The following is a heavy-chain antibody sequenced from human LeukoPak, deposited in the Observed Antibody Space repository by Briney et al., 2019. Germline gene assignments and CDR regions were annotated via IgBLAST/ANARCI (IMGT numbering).Heavy chain of an antibody. Sequence: GGSLRLSCAASGFTFDDYAMHWVRQAPGKGLEWVSGISWNSGSIGYADSVKGRFTISRDNAKNSLYLQMNSLRAEDTALYYCAKAHSSWHYYFDYWGQGTLVTVSS. D-gene: IGHD6-13*01. V-gene: IGHV3-9*01. CDR1: GFTFDDYA. CDR3: AKAHSSWHYYFDY. J-gene: IGHJ4*02. CDR2: ISWNSGSI.